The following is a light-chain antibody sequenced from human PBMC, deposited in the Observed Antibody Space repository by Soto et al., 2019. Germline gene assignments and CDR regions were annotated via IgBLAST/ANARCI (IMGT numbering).Light chain of an antibody. J-gene: IGKJ4*01. Sequence: DIQMTQSPSTLSGSVGDRVTISCRASQSISSYLNWYQQKPGKAPNLLIYAASSLQSGVPSRFSGSGSGTDFTLTISSLQPEDFATYYCQQSYSSPVTFGGGTKVDIK. CDR1: QSISSY. V-gene: IGKV1-39*01. CDR2: AAS. CDR3: QQSYSSPVT.